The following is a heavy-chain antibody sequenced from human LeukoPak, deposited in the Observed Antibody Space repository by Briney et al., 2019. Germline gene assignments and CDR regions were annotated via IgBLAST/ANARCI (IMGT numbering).Heavy chain of an antibody. CDR3: ARSRGWDFDY. V-gene: IGHV4-61*08. Sequence: SETLSLTCTVSGGSISSGGYYWSWIRQPPGKGLEWIGYIYYSGSTNYNPSLKSRVTISVDTSKNQFSLKLSSVTAADTAVYYCARSRGWDFDYWGQGTLVTVSS. D-gene: IGHD5-12*01. CDR1: GGSISSGGYY. CDR2: IYYSGST. J-gene: IGHJ4*02.